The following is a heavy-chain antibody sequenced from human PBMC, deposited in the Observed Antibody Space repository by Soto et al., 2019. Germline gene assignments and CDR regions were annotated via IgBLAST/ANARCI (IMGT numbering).Heavy chain of an antibody. V-gene: IGHV3-23*01. CDR2: ITGSGYNT. D-gene: IGHD5-12*01. J-gene: IGHJ4*02. CDR1: GFTFSSDA. CDR3: AKSPRSGLEAPWDY. Sequence: EVQLLESGGGLVQPGGSLRLSCAATGFTFSSDAMNWVRQTPGKGLEWVSGITGSGYNTYYADSVKGRFTISRDNSKNTLFLQMNSLRVEDTALYYCAKSPRSGLEAPWDYWGQGTQVTVSS.